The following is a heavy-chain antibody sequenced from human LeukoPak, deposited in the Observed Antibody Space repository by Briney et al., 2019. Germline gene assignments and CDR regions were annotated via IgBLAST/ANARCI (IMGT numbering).Heavy chain of an antibody. Sequence: PGGSLRLSCTASGFTSTIYGMTWVRQAPGKGLEWVATISGTGARTYYADSAKGRFTISRDSSKNTVDLQMNSLRAEDTAVYYCARSHSSDHPDLDCWGQGTLVTVSS. CDR3: ARSHSSDHPDLDC. CDR1: GFTSTIYG. V-gene: IGHV3-23*01. CDR2: ISGTGART. D-gene: IGHD3-22*01. J-gene: IGHJ4*02.